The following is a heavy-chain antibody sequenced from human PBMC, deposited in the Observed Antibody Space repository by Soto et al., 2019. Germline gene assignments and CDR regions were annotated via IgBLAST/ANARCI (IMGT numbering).Heavy chain of an antibody. J-gene: IGHJ6*02. CDR2: IYYSGST. CDR3: ARDPYGMDV. CDR1: GGSISSYY. V-gene: IGHV4-59*01. Sequence: LSLTCTVSGGSISSYYWSWIRQPPGKGLEWIGYIYYSGSTNYNPSLKSRVTISVDTSKNQFSLKLSSVTAADTAVYYCARDPYGMDVWGQGTTVTVSS.